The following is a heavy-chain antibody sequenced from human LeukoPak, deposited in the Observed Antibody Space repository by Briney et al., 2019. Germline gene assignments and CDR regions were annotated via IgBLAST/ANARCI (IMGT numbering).Heavy chain of an antibody. CDR3: AGTYCGGDCYSAPRDYYYYMDV. Sequence: ASVKVSCKASGYTFTSYDINWVRQATGQGLEWMGWMNPNSGNTGYAQKFQGRVTMTRDTSISTAYMELSRLRSDDTAVYYCAGTYCGGDCYSAPRDYYYYMDVWGKGTTVTVSS. CDR1: GYTFTSYD. J-gene: IGHJ6*03. V-gene: IGHV1-8*01. CDR2: MNPNSGNT. D-gene: IGHD2-21*02.